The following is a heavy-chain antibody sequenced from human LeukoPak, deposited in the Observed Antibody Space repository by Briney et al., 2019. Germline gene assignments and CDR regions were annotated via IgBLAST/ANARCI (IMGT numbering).Heavy chain of an antibody. Sequence: GGSLRLSCAASGFTFSSYSMNWVREAPGKGLEWVSYISISSSTIYYADSVKGRLTISRDNSKNTLYLQMNSLRAEDTAVYYCAKAPPRGITMIVVVIGLFDYWGQGTLVTVSS. J-gene: IGHJ4*02. CDR3: AKAPPRGITMIVVVIGLFDY. CDR1: GFTFSSYS. V-gene: IGHV3-48*01. CDR2: ISISSSTI. D-gene: IGHD3-22*01.